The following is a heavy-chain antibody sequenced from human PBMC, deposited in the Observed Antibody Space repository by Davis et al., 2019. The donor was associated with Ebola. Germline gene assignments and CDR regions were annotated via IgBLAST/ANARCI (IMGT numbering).Heavy chain of an antibody. J-gene: IGHJ2*01. CDR2: INSDGSTT. V-gene: IGHV3-74*01. CDR3: ARDLPGGDWYFDL. CDR1: GFTVSSNY. D-gene: IGHD1-14*01. Sequence: HTGGSLRLSCAASGFTVSSNYMSWVRQAPGKGLVWVSRINSDGSTTNYADSVKGRFTISRDNSKNTLYLQMSSLRAEDTAVYYCARDLPGGDWYFDLWGRGTLVTVSS.